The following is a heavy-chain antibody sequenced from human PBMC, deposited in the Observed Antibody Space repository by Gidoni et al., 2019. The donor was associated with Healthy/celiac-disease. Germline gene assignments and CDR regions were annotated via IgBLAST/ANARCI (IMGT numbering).Heavy chain of an antibody. J-gene: IGHJ3*02. D-gene: IGHD6-13*01. CDR3: ARTWEYSSSWDDAFDI. CDR2: IYYSGST. CDR1: GGSISSSSYY. Sequence: PGLVKPSETLSLTCTVSGGSISSSSYYWGWIRQPPGKGLEWIGSIYYSGSTYYNPSLKSRVTISVDTSKNQFSLKLSSVTAADTAVYYCARTWEYSSSWDDAFDIWGQGTMVTVSS. V-gene: IGHV4-39*01.